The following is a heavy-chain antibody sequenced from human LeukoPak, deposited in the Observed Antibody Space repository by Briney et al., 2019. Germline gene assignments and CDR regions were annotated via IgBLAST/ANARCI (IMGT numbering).Heavy chain of an antibody. Sequence: ASVKVSCKASGYTFTSCYMHWVRQAPGQGLEWMGIINPSGGSTSYAQKFQGRVTMTRDTSTSTVYMELSSLRSEDTAVYYCARAHNYYGSGSYYNAPIDYWGQGTLVTVSS. CDR1: GYTFTSCY. V-gene: IGHV1-46*01. D-gene: IGHD3-10*01. CDR2: INPSGGST. J-gene: IGHJ4*02. CDR3: ARAHNYYGSGSYYNAPIDY.